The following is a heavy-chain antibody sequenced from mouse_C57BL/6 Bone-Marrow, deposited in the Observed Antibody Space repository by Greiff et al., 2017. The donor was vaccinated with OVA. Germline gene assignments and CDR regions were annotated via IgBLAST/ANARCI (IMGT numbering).Heavy chain of an antibody. CDR2: INPGSGGT. Sequence: QVQLQQSGAELVRPGTSVKVSCKASGYTFTNYLIEWVKQRPGQGLEWIGVINPGSGGTNYNEKFKGKATLTADKSSSTAYMQLSSLTSEDSAVYFCARLGYCAFDYWGQGTTLTVSS. CDR1: GYTFTNYL. D-gene: IGHD3-1*01. CDR3: ARLGYCAFDY. V-gene: IGHV1-54*01. J-gene: IGHJ2*01.